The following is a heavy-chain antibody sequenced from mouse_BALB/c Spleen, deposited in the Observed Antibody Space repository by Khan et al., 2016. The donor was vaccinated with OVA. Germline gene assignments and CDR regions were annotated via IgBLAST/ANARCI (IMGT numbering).Heavy chain of an antibody. CDR3: VXDGAYHRNDGWFAY. V-gene: IGHV1-4*01. CDR2: INPSNGYT. J-gene: IGHJ3*01. CDR1: GYTFTSYT. Sequence: QVQLKQSGAELARPGASVKMSCKASGYTFTSYTIHWIKLRPGQGLEWIGYINPSNGYTNYNQKFKDKATLTADKSSTTAYMQLSSLTSDDSAVYYCVXDGAYHRNDGWFAYWGQGTLVTVSA. D-gene: IGHD2-14*01.